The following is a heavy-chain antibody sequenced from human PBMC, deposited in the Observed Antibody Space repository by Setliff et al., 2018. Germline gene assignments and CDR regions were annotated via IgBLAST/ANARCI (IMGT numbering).Heavy chain of an antibody. J-gene: IGHJ5*02. V-gene: IGHV1-2*06. Sequence: ASVKVSCKASGYTFTGYYMHWVRQAPGQGLEWMGRINPNSGGTNYAQKFQGRVTMTRDTSISTAYMELSRLKSDDTAVYYCARSNYDILTRNWFDPWGQGTLVTVSS. CDR1: GYTFTGYY. D-gene: IGHD3-9*01. CDR3: ARSNYDILTRNWFDP. CDR2: INPNSGGT.